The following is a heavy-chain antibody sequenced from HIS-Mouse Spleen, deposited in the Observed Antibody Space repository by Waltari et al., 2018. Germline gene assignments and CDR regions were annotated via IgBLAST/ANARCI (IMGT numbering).Heavy chain of an antibody. V-gene: IGHV4-39*07. CDR1: GCSLSRSSYY. D-gene: IGHD6-13*01. CDR3: AREIPYSSSWYDWYFDL. CDR2: IYYSGST. J-gene: IGHJ2*01. Sequence: QLQLQESGPGLVKPSETLSLTCTFPGCSLSRSSYYWGWIRQPPGKGLEWIGSIYYSGSTYYNPSLKSRVTISVDTSKNQFSLKLSSVTAADTAVYYCAREIPYSSSWYDWYFDLWGRGTLVTVSS.